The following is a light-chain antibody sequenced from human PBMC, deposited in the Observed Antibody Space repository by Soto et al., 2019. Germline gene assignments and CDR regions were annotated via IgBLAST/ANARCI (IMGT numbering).Light chain of an antibody. CDR1: QSIGSN. V-gene: IGKV3-15*01. Sequence: EIVMTQSPATLSVSPGERATLSCRASQSIGSNLAWYQQKPGQAPRLLIYAASTLYGGVPSRFSGSGSGTDFALTITSLQAEDFATYYCQQLRMYPSTFGGGTKVEIK. CDR2: AAS. CDR3: QQLRMYPST. J-gene: IGKJ4*01.